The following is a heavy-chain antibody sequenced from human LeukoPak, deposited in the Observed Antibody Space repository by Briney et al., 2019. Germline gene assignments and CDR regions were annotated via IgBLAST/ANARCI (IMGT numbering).Heavy chain of an antibody. D-gene: IGHD3-22*01. CDR2: ISDRGSRT. CDR3: AKRGVVIRVILVGFHKEAYYFDS. V-gene: IGHV3-23*01. J-gene: IGHJ4*02. Sequence: GGSLRLSCAASGFTFSSYAMSWVRQAPGKGLEWVAGISDRGSRTNYADSVKGRFTISTDHPKNTLYLQMNSLRAEDTAVYFCAKRGVVIRVILVGFHKEAYYFDSWGQGALVTVSS. CDR1: GFTFSSYA.